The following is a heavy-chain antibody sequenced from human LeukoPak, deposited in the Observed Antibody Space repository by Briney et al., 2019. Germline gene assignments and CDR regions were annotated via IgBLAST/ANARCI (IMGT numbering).Heavy chain of an antibody. Sequence: GGSQRLSCAASGFTFSSYGMHWLRQAPGKGLEWVLAISGSGGSTYYADSVKGRFTISRDNSKNTLYLQMNSLRAEDTAVYYCAKSWPYYYYMDVWGKGTTVTVSS. CDR3: AKSWPYYYYMDV. CDR1: GFTFSSYG. J-gene: IGHJ6*03. V-gene: IGHV3-23*01. D-gene: IGHD5-24*01. CDR2: ISGSGGST.